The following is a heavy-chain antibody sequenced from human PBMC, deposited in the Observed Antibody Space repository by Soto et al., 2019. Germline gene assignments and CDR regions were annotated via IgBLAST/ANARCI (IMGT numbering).Heavy chain of an antibody. V-gene: IGHV3-30-3*01. CDR1: GFTFSSYA. D-gene: IGHD3-16*01. CDR2: ISYDGSNK. CDR3: ARAYEGDYFDY. J-gene: IGHJ4*02. Sequence: GGSLRLSCAASGFTFSSYAMHWVRQAQGKGLEWVAVISYDGSNKYYADSVKGRFTISRDNSKNTLYLQMNSLRAEDTAVYYCARAYEGDYFDYWGQETLVTVPS.